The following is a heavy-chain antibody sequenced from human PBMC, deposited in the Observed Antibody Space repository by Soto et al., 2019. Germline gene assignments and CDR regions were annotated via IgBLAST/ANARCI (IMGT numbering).Heavy chain of an antibody. CDR2: ISYNGNNK. CDR1: GFIFNNYG. CDR3: AKDLGGDIAAAGTPGYSYYGMDV. V-gene: IGHV3-30*18. D-gene: IGHD6-13*01. Sequence: PGGSLRLSCAASGFIFNNYGMHWVRQAPGKGLESAAVISYNGNNKYYADSVKSRFTISRDNSKNTLYLQMNSMSADDKAVYYCAKDLGGDIAAAGTPGYSYYGMDVWGQWTPVTVSS. J-gene: IGHJ6*01.